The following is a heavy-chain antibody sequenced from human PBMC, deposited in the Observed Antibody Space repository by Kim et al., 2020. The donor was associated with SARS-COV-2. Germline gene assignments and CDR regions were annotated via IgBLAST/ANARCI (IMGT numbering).Heavy chain of an antibody. CDR3: TTDVWPSHSRDY. CDR2: IKSKTEDWTT. D-gene: IGHD6-13*01. CDR1: GFTFNYAW. J-gene: IGHJ4*02. Sequence: GGSLRLSCAASGFTFNYAWMSWVRQAPGKGPEWVGRIKSKTEDWTTDYAAPVKGRFTISREDSKNTLYLQMNSLKTEDTAVYYCTTDVWPSHSRDYWGQGTLVTVSS. V-gene: IGHV3-15*01.